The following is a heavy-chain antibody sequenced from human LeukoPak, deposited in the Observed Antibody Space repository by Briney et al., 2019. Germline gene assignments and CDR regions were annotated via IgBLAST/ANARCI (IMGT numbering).Heavy chain of an antibody. CDR2: VNPNTGDT. J-gene: IGHJ6*02. CDR1: GYPFIIYD. CDR3: ARGAIFGVTIRGYGMDV. Sequence: ASVKVSCKASGYPFIIYDLNWVRQAPGQGLEWMGWVNPNTGDTVYAQKFRGRVAMTRDTSIGTAYMELSSLTSEDTAIYYCARGAIFGVTIRGYGMDVWGQGTTVTVSS. D-gene: IGHD3-3*01. V-gene: IGHV1-8*01.